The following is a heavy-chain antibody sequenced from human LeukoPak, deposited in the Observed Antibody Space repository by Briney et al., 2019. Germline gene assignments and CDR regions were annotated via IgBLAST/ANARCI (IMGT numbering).Heavy chain of an antibody. V-gene: IGHV3-15*01. CDR2: IKSKTDGGTT. Sequence: GGSLRLSCAASGFTFSDYAMSWVRQALGKGLEWVGRIKSKTDGGTTDYAAPVKGRFTISRDDSRNTLYLQMNSLKTEDAAVYYCTTDALGGFDHWGQGALVTVSS. CDR1: GFTFSDYA. J-gene: IGHJ4*02. D-gene: IGHD3-16*01. CDR3: TTDALGGFDH.